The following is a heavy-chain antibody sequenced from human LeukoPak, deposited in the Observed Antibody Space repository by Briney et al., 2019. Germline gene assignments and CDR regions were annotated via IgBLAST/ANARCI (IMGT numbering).Heavy chain of an antibody. D-gene: IGHD5-18*01. V-gene: IGHV3-7*01. Sequence: GGSLRLSCAASGFTFKRYRMSWLRQAPGKGLEWVANINQDGSERHYADSVEGRFVISRDNDKNSVSLQLNSPRVEDTAVYYCARADSYSWYGTWGQGTLVTVSS. CDR2: INQDGSER. CDR3: ARADSYSWYGT. CDR1: GFTFKRYR. J-gene: IGHJ5*02.